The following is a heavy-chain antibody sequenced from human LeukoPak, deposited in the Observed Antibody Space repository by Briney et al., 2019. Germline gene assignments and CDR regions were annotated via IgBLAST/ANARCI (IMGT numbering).Heavy chain of an antibody. CDR3: AKDLDYYCSGSLTPDY. Sequence: GGSLRLSCAASGFTFSSYAMSWVRQAPGKGLEWVSAISGSGGSTCYADSVKGRFTISRDNSKNTLYLQMNSLRAEDTAVYYCAKDLDYYCSGSLTPDYWGQGTLVTVSS. D-gene: IGHD3-10*01. CDR2: ISGSGGST. J-gene: IGHJ4*02. V-gene: IGHV3-23*01. CDR1: GFTFSSYA.